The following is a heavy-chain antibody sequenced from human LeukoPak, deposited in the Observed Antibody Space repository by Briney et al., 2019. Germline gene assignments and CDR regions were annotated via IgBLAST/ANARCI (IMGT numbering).Heavy chain of an antibody. CDR1: GFTFSSYG. Sequence: GGSLRLSCAASGFTFSSYGMHWVRQAPGKGLEWVSSIVGSSSTYYADSLKGRFTISRDNAKNSLYLQMNSLRAEDTAVYYCARIGAGSSRDYWGQGTLVTVSS. CDR3: ARIGAGSSRDY. J-gene: IGHJ4*02. V-gene: IGHV3-21*01. CDR2: IVGSSST. D-gene: IGHD6-13*01.